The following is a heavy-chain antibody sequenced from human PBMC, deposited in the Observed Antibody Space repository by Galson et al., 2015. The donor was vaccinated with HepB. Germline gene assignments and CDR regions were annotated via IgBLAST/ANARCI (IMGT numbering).Heavy chain of an antibody. CDR2: ISYDGSNK. V-gene: IGHV3-30-3*01. CDR3: ARIWVDFWSARGSRSPHEDY. J-gene: IGHJ4*02. Sequence: SLRLSCAASGFTFSSYAMHWVRQAPGKGLEWVAVISYDGSNKYYADSVKGRFTISRDNSKNTLYLQMNSLRAEDTAVYYCARIWVDFWSARGSRSPHEDYWGQGTLVTVSS. D-gene: IGHD3-3*01. CDR1: GFTFSSYA.